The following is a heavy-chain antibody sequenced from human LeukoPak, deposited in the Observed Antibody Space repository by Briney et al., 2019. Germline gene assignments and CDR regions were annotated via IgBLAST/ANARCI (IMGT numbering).Heavy chain of an antibody. V-gene: IGHV3-7*01. D-gene: IGHD6-19*01. Sequence: GGSLRLSCAASGFSFRTYWMSWVRQAPGKGLEWVANIQSDGSEKNYVDSVQGRFTISRDNAKTSLYLQMNSLRADDTAVYYCARDSAVATYYGVGVWGQGITVTVSS. CDR2: IQSDGSEK. CDR1: GFSFRTYW. CDR3: ARDSAVATYYGVGV. J-gene: IGHJ6*02.